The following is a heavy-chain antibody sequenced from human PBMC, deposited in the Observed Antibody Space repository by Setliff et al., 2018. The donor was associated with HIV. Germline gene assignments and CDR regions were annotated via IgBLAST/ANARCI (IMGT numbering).Heavy chain of an antibody. D-gene: IGHD3-10*01. CDR3: TRIRAMVRGVTSYDAFDI. Sequence: ASVKVSCKASGYTFTSFDINWVRQATGQGLEWMGWMNPNSGNSGFAQKFQGRVTMTRNSSISTAHMELSSLRFDDTAVYYCTRIRAMVRGVTSYDAFDIWGQGTKVTVSS. CDR2: MNPNSGNS. CDR1: GYTFTSFD. J-gene: IGHJ3*02. V-gene: IGHV1-8*01.